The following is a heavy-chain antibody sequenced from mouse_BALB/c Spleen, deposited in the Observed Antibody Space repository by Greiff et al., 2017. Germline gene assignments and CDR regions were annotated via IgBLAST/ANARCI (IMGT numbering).Heavy chain of an antibody. V-gene: IGHV3-2*02. CDR3: ARSEGLGRWGYFDY. CDR2: ISYSGST. D-gene: IGHD4-1*01. Sequence: ESGPGLVKPSQSLSLTCTVTGYSITSDYAWNWIRQFPGNKLEWMGYISYSGSTSYNPSLKSRISITRDTSKNQFFLQLNSVTTEDTATYYCARSEGLGRWGYFDYWGQGTTLTVSS. CDR1: GYSITSDYA. J-gene: IGHJ2*01.